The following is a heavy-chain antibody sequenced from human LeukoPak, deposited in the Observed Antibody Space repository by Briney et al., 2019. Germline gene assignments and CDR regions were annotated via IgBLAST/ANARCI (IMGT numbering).Heavy chain of an antibody. V-gene: IGHV1-18*01. CDR1: GYTFTSYG. D-gene: IGHD6-19*01. CDR2: ISAYNGNT. Sequence: ASVTVSCKASGYTFTSYGISWVRQAPGQGLEWMGWISAYNGNTNYAQKLQGRVTMTTDTSTSTAYMELRSLRSDDTAVYYCARDKGYSSGWRHYYYYGMDVWGQGTTVTVSS. CDR3: ARDKGYSSGWRHYYYYGMDV. J-gene: IGHJ6*02.